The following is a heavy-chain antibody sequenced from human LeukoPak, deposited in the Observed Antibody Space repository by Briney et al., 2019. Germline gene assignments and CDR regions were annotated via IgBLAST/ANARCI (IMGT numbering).Heavy chain of an antibody. CDR2: IGVGSRNT. Sequence: ASVKVSCKASGFTFNSPAVQWVRQARGQPLEWIGWIGVGSRNTNYAQKFQERVTITRDMSTSKAYMELSSLRSDDTAVYYCAAVLPYGWFGERNAFDIWGQGTMVTVSS. V-gene: IGHV1-58*01. D-gene: IGHD3-10*01. J-gene: IGHJ3*02. CDR1: GFTFNSPA. CDR3: AAVLPYGWFGERNAFDI.